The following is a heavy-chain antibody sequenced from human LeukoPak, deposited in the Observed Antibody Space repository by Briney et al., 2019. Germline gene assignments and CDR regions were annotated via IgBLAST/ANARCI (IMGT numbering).Heavy chain of an antibody. D-gene: IGHD2-2*01. CDR2: ISAYNGNT. J-gene: IGHJ4*02. Sequence: TVKVSCKVSGYTFPSYGISWVPEAPRQALEGMRWISAYNGNTNYAQKRQGRVTMTTDTSTSTAYMELRSLRSDDTAVYYCARDLGSRYCSSTSCLYHFDYWGQGTLVTVSS. V-gene: IGHV1-18*01. CDR1: GYTFPSYG. CDR3: ARDLGSRYCSSTSCLYHFDY.